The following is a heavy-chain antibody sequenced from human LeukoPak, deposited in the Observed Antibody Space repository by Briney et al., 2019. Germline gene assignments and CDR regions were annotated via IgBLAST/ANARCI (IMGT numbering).Heavy chain of an antibody. J-gene: IGHJ4*02. Sequence: SVKVSCKASGGTFSSYAINWVRQTPGQGLEWMGGIIPIFGTANYAQKFQDRVTITADESTSTAYMELGSLRSEDTAIYYCASRLYCSNTRCRNFPFAYWGQGTLVTVSS. CDR3: ASRLYCSNTRCRNFPFAY. CDR1: GGTFSSYA. D-gene: IGHD2-2*01. V-gene: IGHV1-69*01. CDR2: IIPIFGTA.